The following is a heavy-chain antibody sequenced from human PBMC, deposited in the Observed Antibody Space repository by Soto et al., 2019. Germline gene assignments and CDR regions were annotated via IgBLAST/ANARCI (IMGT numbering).Heavy chain of an antibody. V-gene: IGHV4-4*02. J-gene: IGHJ3*02. Sequence: QVQLQESGPGLVKPSGTLSLTCAVSGGSISSSNWWSWVRQPPGKGLEWIGEIYHSGSTNYNPSLKSRVTISVDKSKNQFSLKLSSVTTADTAVYYCARDEYSGYANDAFDIWGQGTMVTVSS. D-gene: IGHD5-12*01. CDR2: IYHSGST. CDR1: GGSISSSNW. CDR3: ARDEYSGYANDAFDI.